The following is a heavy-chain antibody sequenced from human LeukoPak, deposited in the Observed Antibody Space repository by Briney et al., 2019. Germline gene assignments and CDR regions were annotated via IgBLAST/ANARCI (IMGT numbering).Heavy chain of an antibody. CDR2: IYYSEST. J-gene: IGHJ4*02. CDR3: AREASNSWYADFDY. D-gene: IGHD2/OR15-2a*01. V-gene: IGHV4-59*01. CDR1: GASISSYY. Sequence: SETLSLTCTVSGASISSYYWSWIRQPPGKGLEWIGYIYYSESTNYNPSLKSRLTISVDTSQNQFSLKLRSVTAADTAVYFCAREASNSWYADFDYWGQGILVTVSS.